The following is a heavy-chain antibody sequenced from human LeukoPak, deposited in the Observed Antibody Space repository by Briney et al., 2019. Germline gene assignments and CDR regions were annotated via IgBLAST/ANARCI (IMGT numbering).Heavy chain of an antibody. V-gene: IGHV1-2*02. J-gene: IGHJ5*02. CDR1: GYTFTDCY. CDR2: INPNSGGT. Sequence: ASVKVSCKASGYTFTDCYVHWVRQAPGQGLEWVGWINPNSGGTNSAQQFQGRVTMTRDTSISTAYMELSGLRSDDTAVYYCARVLTAVTGFDPWGQGTLVTVSS. CDR3: ARVLTAVTGFDP. D-gene: IGHD4-17*01.